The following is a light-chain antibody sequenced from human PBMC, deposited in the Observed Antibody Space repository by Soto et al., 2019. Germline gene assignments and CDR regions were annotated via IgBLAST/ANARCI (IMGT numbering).Light chain of an antibody. J-gene: IGKJ1*01. CDR1: QSVSSSY. CDR3: QQYGSSPLT. Sequence: EIVLTQSPGTLSLSPGERATLSCRASQSVSSSYLAWYQQKPGQAPRLLIYGASSRATGIPDRFSGSGSGTDFTLTISRLEPEEFALYYCQQYGSSPLTFGQGTKVEIK. CDR2: GAS. V-gene: IGKV3-20*01.